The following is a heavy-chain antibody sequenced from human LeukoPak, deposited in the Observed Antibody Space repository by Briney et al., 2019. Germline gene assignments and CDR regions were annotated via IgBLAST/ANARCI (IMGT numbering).Heavy chain of an antibody. J-gene: IGHJ4*02. CDR2: ISGSGGDT. CDR3: AKARGATYGTYYFDY. CDR1: GFTFSSYA. D-gene: IGHD4/OR15-4a*01. Sequence: GGSLRLSCAASGFTFSSYAMNWVRQAPGKGLEWVSISGSGGDTYYADSVKGRFTISRDNSKDTLYLQMNSLRAEDTAVYYCAKARGATYGTYYFDYWGQGTLVTVSS. V-gene: IGHV3-23*01.